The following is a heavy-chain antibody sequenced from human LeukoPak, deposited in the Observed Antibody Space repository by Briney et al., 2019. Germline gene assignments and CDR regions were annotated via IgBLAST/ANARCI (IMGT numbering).Heavy chain of an antibody. Sequence: GGSLRLSCAASGFTFSSYSVNWVRQAPGKGLEWVSSIKPSSNYIYYTDSVKGRFTISRDNAKNSLYLQMNGLRAEDTAIYYCARGHDSNSGFDPWGQGTLVTVSS. J-gene: IGHJ5*02. CDR1: GFTFSSYS. D-gene: IGHD3-22*01. V-gene: IGHV3-21*01. CDR2: IKPSSNYI. CDR3: ARGHDSNSGFDP.